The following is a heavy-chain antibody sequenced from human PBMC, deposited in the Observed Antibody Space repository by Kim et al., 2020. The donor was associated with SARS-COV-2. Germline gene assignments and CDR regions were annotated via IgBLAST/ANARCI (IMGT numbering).Heavy chain of an antibody. V-gene: IGHV3-30*18. D-gene: IGHD2-21*02. CDR3: AKERSGIVVVTATFDS. CDR1: GFSFSSYG. J-gene: IGHJ4*02. CDR2: ISYDGRNK. Sequence: GGSLRLSCAASGFSFSSYGMHWVRQAPGKGLEWVAVISYDGRNKYYADSLKGRFTISRDNSKNTLYLQMNHLRAEDTAVYYCAKERSGIVVVTATFDSWGQGTLVTVSS.